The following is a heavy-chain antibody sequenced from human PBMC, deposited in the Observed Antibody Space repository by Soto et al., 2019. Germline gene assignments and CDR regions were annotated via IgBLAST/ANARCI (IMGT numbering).Heavy chain of an antibody. CDR1: GGSFSGNY. Sequence: PSETLSLTCAVYGGSFSGNYWSWIRQPPGKGLEWIGEINHSGSTNYNPSLKSRVTISVDTSTSTAYMELSSLRSEDTAVYYCARNWIAAAVTYYYYGMDVWGQGTTVTVSS. V-gene: IGHV4-34*01. CDR3: ARNWIAAAVTYYYYGMDV. D-gene: IGHD6-13*01. CDR2: INHSGST. J-gene: IGHJ6*02.